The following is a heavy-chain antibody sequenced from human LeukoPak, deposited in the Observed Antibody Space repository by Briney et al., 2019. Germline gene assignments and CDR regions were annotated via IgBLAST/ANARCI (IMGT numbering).Heavy chain of an antibody. CDR1: GGFFSGYY. CDR3: ARVRGRNGIVVVPAAMRGGFDY. Sequence: SGTLSLTCAVYGGFFSGYYWSWIRQPPGKGLEWIGEIYHSRSTTYNLSLKSRVTISVDTSKNQFSLKLSSVTDADTAVYYCARVRGRNGIVVVPAAMRGGFDYWGQGTLVTVSS. V-gene: IGHV4-34*01. CDR2: IYHSRST. J-gene: IGHJ4*02. D-gene: IGHD2-2*01.